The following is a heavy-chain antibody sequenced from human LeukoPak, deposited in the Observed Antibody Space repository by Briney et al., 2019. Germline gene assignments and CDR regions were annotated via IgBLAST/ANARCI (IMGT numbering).Heavy chain of an antibody. CDR2: IKSKTDGGTT. CDR3: TTSLSGYDFLFDY. Sequence: GGSLRLSCAASGFTFSIAWMSWVRQAPGKGLEWVGRIKSKTDGGTTDYAAPVKDRFTFSRDDSKNTLYLQMNNLQTEDTAVYYCTTSLSGYDFLFDYWGQGTLVTVSS. CDR1: GFTFSIAW. J-gene: IGHJ4*02. D-gene: IGHD5-12*01. V-gene: IGHV3-15*01.